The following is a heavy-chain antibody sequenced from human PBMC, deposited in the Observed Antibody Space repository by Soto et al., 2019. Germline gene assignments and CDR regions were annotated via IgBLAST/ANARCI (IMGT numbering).Heavy chain of an antibody. CDR1: GFTFSDYY. Sequence: QVQLVESGGGLVKPGGSLRLSCAASGFTFSDYYMNWIRQAPGKGLEWVSYISSSGSNIYYADSVKGRFTISRDNAKKSDYFQMNSMGAQDTAVHYCACFLDSGCHVMDWFDPLGPGSL. V-gene: IGHV3-11*01. J-gene: IGHJ5*02. D-gene: IGHD5-12*01. CDR2: ISSSGSNI. CDR3: ACFLDSGCHVMDWFDP.